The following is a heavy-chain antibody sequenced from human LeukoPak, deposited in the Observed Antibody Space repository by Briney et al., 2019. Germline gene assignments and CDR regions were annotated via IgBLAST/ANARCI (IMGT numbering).Heavy chain of an antibody. CDR1: GLTISSNY. CDR3: ARDRSYGYLNDAFDI. D-gene: IGHD5-18*01. V-gene: IGHV3-53*01. CDR2: IYSGGNT. J-gene: IGHJ3*02. Sequence: GGSLRLSCAASGLTISSNYMNWVRQAPGKGLEWVSVIYSGGNTYYADSVKGRFTISRDNSKNTLYLQMNSLRVEDTAVYYCARDRSYGYLNDAFDIWGQGTMVTVSS.